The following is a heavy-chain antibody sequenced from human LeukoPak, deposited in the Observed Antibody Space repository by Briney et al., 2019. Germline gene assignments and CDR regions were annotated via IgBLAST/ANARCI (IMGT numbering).Heavy chain of an antibody. V-gene: IGHV3-73*01. CDR3: TRLWATGYYTARQTDMDV. J-gene: IGHJ6*03. CDR2: IRSKANSYAT. CDR1: GFTFSCSA. Sequence: GGSLKLSCAACGFTFSCSAMHGVRQASGGGLEWVGRIRSKANSYATAYAASVKGRFTISRDDSKNTAYLQMNSLKTEDTAVYYCTRLWATGYYTARQTDMDVWGKGTTVTVSS. D-gene: IGHD3/OR15-3a*01.